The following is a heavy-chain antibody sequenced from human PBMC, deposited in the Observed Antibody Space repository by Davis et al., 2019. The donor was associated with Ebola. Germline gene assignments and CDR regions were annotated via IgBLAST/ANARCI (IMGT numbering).Heavy chain of an antibody. V-gene: IGHV4-38-2*01. CDR3: ARQPESAIAAVGLDF. CDR1: GFTFSNYW. CDR2: IYHSGST. J-gene: IGHJ4*02. Sequence: SCAASGFTFSNYWMFWVRQTPGKGLGWIGTIYHSGSTYYNPSLESRVTISLDTSKNQFSLKMNSVTVADTAVYYCARQPESAIAAVGLDFWGQGTLVTVSP. D-gene: IGHD6-13*01.